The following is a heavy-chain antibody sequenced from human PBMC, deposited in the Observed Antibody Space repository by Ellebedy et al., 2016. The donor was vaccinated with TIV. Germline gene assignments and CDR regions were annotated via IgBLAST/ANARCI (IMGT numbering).Heavy chain of an antibody. J-gene: IGHJ4*02. CDR1: GFTFSSYW. CDR3: ARVYITGPLYY. CDR2: INSDGSST. D-gene: IGHD1-20*01. V-gene: IGHV3-74*01. Sequence: PGGSLRLSCAASGFTFSSYWMHWVRQAPGKGLVWVSRINSDGSSTSYADSVKGRFTISRDNAKNTLYLQMNSLRAEDTAVYYCARVYITGPLYYWGQGTLVTVSS.